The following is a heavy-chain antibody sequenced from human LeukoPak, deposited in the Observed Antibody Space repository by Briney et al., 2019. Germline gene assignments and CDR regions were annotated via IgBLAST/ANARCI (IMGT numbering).Heavy chain of an antibody. CDR1: SGSISSYY. CDR3: ARHGTGLKAFNA. Sequence: SETLSLTCTVSSGSISSYYWSWLRQPPGKGLEWIGQIYYSGDTRYNPSLKSRVTISVDMSKNQFSLKLNSVTAADTALYYCARHGTGLKAFNAWGQGTMVTVSS. CDR2: IYYSGDT. J-gene: IGHJ3*01. D-gene: IGHD1-14*01. V-gene: IGHV4-59*08.